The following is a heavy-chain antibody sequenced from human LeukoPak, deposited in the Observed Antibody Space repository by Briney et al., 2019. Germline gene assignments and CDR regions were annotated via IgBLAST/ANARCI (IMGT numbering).Heavy chain of an antibody. CDR3: AREIEMAYGMDV. Sequence: GGSLRLSCAASGFTFSSYSMNWVRQAPGKGLEWVSSISSSSSYIYYADSVEGRFTISRDNAKNSLYLQMNSLRAEDTAVYYCAREIEMAYGMDVWGQGTTVTVSS. J-gene: IGHJ6*02. CDR2: ISSSSSYI. D-gene: IGHD5-24*01. V-gene: IGHV3-21*01. CDR1: GFTFSSYS.